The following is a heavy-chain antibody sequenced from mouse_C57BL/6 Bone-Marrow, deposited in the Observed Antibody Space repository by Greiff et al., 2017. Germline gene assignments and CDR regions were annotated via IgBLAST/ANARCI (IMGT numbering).Heavy chain of an antibody. CDR2: FYLRSGNT. J-gene: IGHJ2*01. CDR1: GYTFSTSG. D-gene: IGHD2-4*01. CDR3: ARGDDYPFDY. V-gene: IGHV1-81*01. Sequence: QVPLQQSGAELARPGASVKLSCKASGYTFSTSGLSWVKQRPGQGLEWIGEFYLRSGNTYYNEKFKGKATLTADKSSSTAYMDLRSLTSEDSAVYFCARGDDYPFDYWGQGTTLTVSS.